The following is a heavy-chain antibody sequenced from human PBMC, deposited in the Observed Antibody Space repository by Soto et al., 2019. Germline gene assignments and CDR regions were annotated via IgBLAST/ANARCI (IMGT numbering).Heavy chain of an antibody. Sequence: PGGSLRLSCAASGFTVSSNYMSWVRQAPGKGLEWVSVIYSGGSTYYADSVKGRFTISRHNSKNTLYLQMNSLRAEDTAVYYCERDAGITIFGVVISRPAYYYGMDVWGQGTTVTVSS. CDR2: IYSGGST. V-gene: IGHV3-53*04. J-gene: IGHJ6*02. D-gene: IGHD3-3*01. CDR3: ERDAGITIFGVVISRPAYYYGMDV. CDR1: GFTVSSNY.